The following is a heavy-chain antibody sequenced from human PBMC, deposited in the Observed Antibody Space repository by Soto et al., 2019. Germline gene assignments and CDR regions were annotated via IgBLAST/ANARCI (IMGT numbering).Heavy chain of an antibody. Sequence: EVQLLESGGGLVQPGGSLRLSCAASGFTFSSYAMSWVRQAPGKGLEWVSAISGSGGSTYYADSVKGRFTISRDNSKNTLYLQMNSLRAEDTAVSYCAKDGPYYDFWSAPGDYYYYYGMDVWGQGTTVTVSS. V-gene: IGHV3-23*01. D-gene: IGHD3-3*01. CDR1: GFTFSSYA. CDR3: AKDGPYYDFWSAPGDYYYYYGMDV. J-gene: IGHJ6*02. CDR2: ISGSGGST.